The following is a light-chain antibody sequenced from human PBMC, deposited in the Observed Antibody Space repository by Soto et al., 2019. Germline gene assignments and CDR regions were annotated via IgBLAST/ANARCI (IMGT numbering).Light chain of an antibody. J-gene: IGKJ1*01. V-gene: IGKV3-11*01. CDR3: QQRSTWPQT. CDR2: ESS. Sequence: EIVLTQSPATLSLSPGERATLSCRASQSVDNYLDWYQQKPGQAPRLLIYESSNRATGIPARFSGSGSGTDFSLTISSLEPEDFAVYYCQQRSTWPQTFGQGTKLDIK. CDR1: QSVDNY.